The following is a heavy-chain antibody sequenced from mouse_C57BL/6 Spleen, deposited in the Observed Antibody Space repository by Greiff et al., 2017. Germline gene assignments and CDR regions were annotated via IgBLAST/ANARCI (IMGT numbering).Heavy chain of an antibody. Sequence: EVQLKESGPELVKPGDSVKISCKASGYSFTGYFMNWVMQSHGKSLEWIGRINPYNGDTFYNQKFKGKATLTVDKSSSTAHMELRSLTSEDSAVYYCARRGSDYYGSSSYYFDYWGQGTTLTVSS. D-gene: IGHD1-1*01. CDR3: ARRGSDYYGSSSYYFDY. J-gene: IGHJ2*01. CDR2: INPYNGDT. CDR1: GYSFTGYF. V-gene: IGHV1-20*01.